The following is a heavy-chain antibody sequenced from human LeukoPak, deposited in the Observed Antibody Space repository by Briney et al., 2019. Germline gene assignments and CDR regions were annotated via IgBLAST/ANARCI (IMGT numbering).Heavy chain of an antibody. CDR2: ISSSGRTT. CDR3: ARDKQLIFDY. V-gene: IGHV3-48*01. D-gene: IGHD6-13*01. J-gene: IGHJ4*02. CDR1: GFTFSSSS. Sequence: GGSLRLSCAASGFTFSSSSMNWVRQAPGKGLEWVSYISSSGRTTYYADPVKGRFTTSRDNAKNSLYLQMNSLRAEDTAVYYCARDKQLIFDYWGQGTLVTVSS.